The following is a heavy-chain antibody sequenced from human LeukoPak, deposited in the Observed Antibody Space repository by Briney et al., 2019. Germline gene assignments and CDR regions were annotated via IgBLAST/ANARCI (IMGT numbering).Heavy chain of an antibody. CDR2: INTNSGNT. D-gene: IGHD3-10*01. J-gene: IGHJ4*02. Sequence: ASVKVSCKASGYTFTTLDINWVRQATGQGLEWMGWINTNSGNTGNAQKFQGRVTITRDTSISTAYMELSSQRSEDIDVYYCARHEYYYGSGSYYWGQGTLVTVSS. CDR1: GYTFTTLD. CDR3: ARHEYYYGSGSYY. V-gene: IGHV1-8*03.